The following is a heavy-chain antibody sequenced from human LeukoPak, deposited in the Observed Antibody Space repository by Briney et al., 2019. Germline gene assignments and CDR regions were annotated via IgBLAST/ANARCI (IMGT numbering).Heavy chain of an antibody. D-gene: IGHD6-13*01. Sequence: GGSLTLSCAASGFTFSNAWMSWVRQAPGKGLEWVALISYDGSNKYYADSVKGRFTISRDNSKNTLYLQMNSLRAEDTAVYYCATGDSSSWYFDYWGQGTLVTVSS. V-gene: IGHV3-30*03. J-gene: IGHJ4*02. CDR1: GFTFSNAW. CDR2: ISYDGSNK. CDR3: ATGDSSSWYFDY.